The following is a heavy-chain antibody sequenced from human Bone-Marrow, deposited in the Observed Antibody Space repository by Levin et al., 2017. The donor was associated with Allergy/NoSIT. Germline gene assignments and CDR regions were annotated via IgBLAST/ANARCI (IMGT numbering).Heavy chain of an antibody. CDR1: GGSISSEYYY. CDR3: AGDTLRSWAYNWFDP. CDR2: IYTSGTT. V-gene: IGHV4-61*02. D-gene: IGHD6-13*01. J-gene: IGHJ5*02. Sequence: PSETLSLTCTVSGGSISSEYYYWTWIRQPAGKALEWIGRIYTSGTTDYNPSLQSRVTISVDTSKNQFSLKLKSVTAADTAVYYCAGDTLRSWAYNWFDPWGQGTLVTVSS.